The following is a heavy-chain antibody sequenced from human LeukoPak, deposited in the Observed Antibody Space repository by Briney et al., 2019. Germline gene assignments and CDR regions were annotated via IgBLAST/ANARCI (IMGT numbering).Heavy chain of an antibody. V-gene: IGHV1-18*04. CDR3: ARDCYPYYYDSSGYSCFDY. Sequence: ASVKVSCKASGYTFTGYYMHWVRQAPGQGLEWMGWISAYNGNTNYAQKLQGRVTMTTDTSTSTAYMELRSLRSDDTAVYYCARDCYPYYYDSSGYSCFDYWGQGTLVTVSS. CDR1: GYTFTGYY. CDR2: ISAYNGNT. D-gene: IGHD3-22*01. J-gene: IGHJ4*02.